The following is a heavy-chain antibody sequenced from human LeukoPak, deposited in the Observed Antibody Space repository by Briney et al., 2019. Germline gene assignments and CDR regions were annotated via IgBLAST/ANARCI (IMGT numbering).Heavy chain of an antibody. D-gene: IGHD6-13*01. CDR3: ARVPPYSSSWYGWFDP. J-gene: IGHJ5*02. Sequence: GASVKVSCKASGYTFTSYGISWVRQAPGQGLEWMGWISAYNGNTNYAQKLQGRVTMTTDTSTSTAYMELRSLRSDDTAVYYCARVPPYSSSWYGWFDPWGQGTLVTVSS. V-gene: IGHV1-18*01. CDR2: ISAYNGNT. CDR1: GYTFTSYG.